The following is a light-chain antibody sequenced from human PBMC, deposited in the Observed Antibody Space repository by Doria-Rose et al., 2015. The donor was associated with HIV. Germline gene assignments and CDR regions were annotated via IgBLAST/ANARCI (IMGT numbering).Light chain of an antibody. CDR2: ATS. Sequence: IQSPSSLSTSVGDRVTITCRASQSISSYLNWYQQKPGNAPKLLIYATSTLQSGVPSRFSGSGSGTDFTLTISSLQPEDFGTYHCQQSYSIPYTFGQGTKLEIK. CDR1: QSISSY. V-gene: IGKV1-39*01. CDR3: QQSYSIPYT. J-gene: IGKJ2*01.